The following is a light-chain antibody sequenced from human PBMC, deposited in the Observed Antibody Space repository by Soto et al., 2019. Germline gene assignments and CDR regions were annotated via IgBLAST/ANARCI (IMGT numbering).Light chain of an antibody. CDR3: QQHDSSPLT. Sequence: EIVLTQSPGTLSLSPGERATLSCRASQGVGRFLAWYQQKPGQAPRLLIYGASGRATGTPDRFSGSGSGTDFTLTISRLEPEDFAVYHCQQHDSSPLTFGGGTKVEIK. CDR1: QGVGRF. V-gene: IGKV3-20*01. J-gene: IGKJ4*01. CDR2: GAS.